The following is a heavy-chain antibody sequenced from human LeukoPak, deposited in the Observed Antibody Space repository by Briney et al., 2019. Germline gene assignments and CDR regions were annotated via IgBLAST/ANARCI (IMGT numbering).Heavy chain of an antibody. Sequence: SETLSLTCTVSGGSISSYYWSWIRQPPGKGLEWIGYIYYSGSTNYNPSLKSRVTISVDTSKNQFSLKLSSVTAADTAVYYCARAATHYYYYYYMDVWGKGTTVTVSS. CDR1: GGSISSYY. V-gene: IGHV4-59*08. J-gene: IGHJ6*03. CDR3: ARAATHYYYYYYMDV. CDR2: IYYSGST. D-gene: IGHD2-15*01.